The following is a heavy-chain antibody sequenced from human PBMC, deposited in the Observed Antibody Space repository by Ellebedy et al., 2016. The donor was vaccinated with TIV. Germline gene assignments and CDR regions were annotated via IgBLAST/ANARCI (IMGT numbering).Heavy chain of an antibody. CDR3: ARRLRGRTGDSKWLDY. CDR2: VYYSGTT. D-gene: IGHD7-27*01. CDR1: GGSIRDYY. V-gene: IGHV4-59*08. Sequence: MPSETLSLTCTVSGGSIRDYYWSRIRQPPGQGLEWIGYVYYSGTTNYNPSLKSRVTISLDTSKNQFSLRLNSVTAADTAVYYCARRLRGRTGDSKWLDYWGQGTLVTVSS. J-gene: IGHJ4*02.